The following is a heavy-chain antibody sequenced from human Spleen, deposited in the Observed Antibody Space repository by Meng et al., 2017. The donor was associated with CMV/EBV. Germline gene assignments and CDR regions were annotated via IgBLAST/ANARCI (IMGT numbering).Heavy chain of an antibody. V-gene: IGHV3-23*01. CDR1: GFTFNNYA. J-gene: IGHJ4*02. Sequence: SCAASGFTFNNYAMSWVRQAPGKGLEWVSAISGSGGHTYYADSVKGRFTISRDNSKNTLYLQMNSLRAEDTAIYYCAKDRSSSSAFDYWGQGTLVTVSS. CDR3: AKDRSSSSAFDY. CDR2: ISGSGGHT. D-gene: IGHD6-6*01.